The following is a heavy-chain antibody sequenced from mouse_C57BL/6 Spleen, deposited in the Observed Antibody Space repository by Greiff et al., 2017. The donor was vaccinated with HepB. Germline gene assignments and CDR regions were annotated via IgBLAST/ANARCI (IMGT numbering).Heavy chain of an antibody. J-gene: IGHJ4*01. CDR2: IDPSDSET. D-gene: IGHD3-2*02. V-gene: IGHV1-52*01. CDR1: GYTFTSYW. Sequence: QVQLQQPGAELVRPGSSVKLSCKASGYTFTSYWMHWVKQRPIQGLEWIGNIDPSDSETHYNQKFKDKATLTVDKSSSTAYMQLSSLTSEDSAVYYCATDSSGFYAMDYWGQGTSVTVSS. CDR3: ATDSSGFYAMDY.